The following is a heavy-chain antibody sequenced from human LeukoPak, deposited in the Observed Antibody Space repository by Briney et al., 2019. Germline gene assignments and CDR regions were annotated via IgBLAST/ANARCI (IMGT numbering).Heavy chain of an antibody. D-gene: IGHD5-24*01. Sequence: PGGSLRLSCAASGFAFSSYGMHWVRQAPGKGLEWVAVIWYDGSNKYYADSVKGRFTISRDNSKNTLYLQMNSLRAEDTAVYYCAKDLDGYNDFDYWGQGTLVTVSS. CDR3: AKDLDGYNDFDY. CDR1: GFAFSSYG. J-gene: IGHJ4*02. V-gene: IGHV3-33*06. CDR2: IWYDGSNK.